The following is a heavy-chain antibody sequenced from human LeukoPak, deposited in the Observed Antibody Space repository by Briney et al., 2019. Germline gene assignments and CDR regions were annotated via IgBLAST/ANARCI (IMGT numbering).Heavy chain of an antibody. CDR2: IWYDGSNK. V-gene: IGHV3-33*08. CDR3: ARGIAAAGHLDY. CDR1: GFTFSSYS. D-gene: IGHD6-13*01. J-gene: IGHJ4*02. Sequence: GGSLRLSCAASGFTFSSYSMNWVRQAPGKGLEWVAVIWYDGSNKYYADSVKGRFTISRDNSMNTLYLQMNSLRAEDTAVYYCARGIAAAGHLDYWGQGTLVTVSS.